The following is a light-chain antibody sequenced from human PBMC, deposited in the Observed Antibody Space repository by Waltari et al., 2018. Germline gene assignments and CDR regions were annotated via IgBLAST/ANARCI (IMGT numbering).Light chain of an antibody. CDR1: QGISNY. J-gene: IGKJ4*01. CDR2: SAS. V-gene: IGKV1-9*01. Sequence: DIQLTQSPSFLPASVRDRVTITCRASQGISNYLAWYQQKPGKAPKLLIYSASTFQSGVPLRFSGSGSGTEFSLTISSLQPEDFATYYCQQLNSYPLTFGGGTKVEIK. CDR3: QQLNSYPLT.